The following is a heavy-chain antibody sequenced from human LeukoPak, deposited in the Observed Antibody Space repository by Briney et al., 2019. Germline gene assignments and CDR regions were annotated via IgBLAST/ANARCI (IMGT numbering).Heavy chain of an antibody. V-gene: IGHV4-34*01. J-gene: IGHJ6*02. CDR1: GGSFSDYF. Sequence: SETLSLTCAVYGGSFSDYFWGWIRQPPGKGLEWIGEINHSGRTYYNPSLKSRVTISVDTSKNQFSLNLSSVTAADTAVYYCARDVVVVPAAVHYGMDVWGQGTTVTVSS. D-gene: IGHD2-2*01. CDR3: ARDVVVVPAAVHYGMDV. CDR2: INHSGRT.